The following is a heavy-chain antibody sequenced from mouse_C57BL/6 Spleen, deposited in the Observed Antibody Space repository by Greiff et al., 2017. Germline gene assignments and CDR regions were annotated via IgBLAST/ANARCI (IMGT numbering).Heavy chain of an antibody. CDR3: ARVGDTTVVAPFDD. Sequence: ESGPGLVKPSQSLSLTCSVTGYSITSGYYWNWIRQPPGNKLEWMGYISYDGSKNYNPSLKNRISITRDTSKNQFFLKLNSVTTEDTATYYCARVGDTTVVAPFDDWGQGTTLTVSS. J-gene: IGHJ2*01. D-gene: IGHD1-1*01. CDR2: ISYDGSK. V-gene: IGHV3-6*01. CDR1: GYSITSGYY.